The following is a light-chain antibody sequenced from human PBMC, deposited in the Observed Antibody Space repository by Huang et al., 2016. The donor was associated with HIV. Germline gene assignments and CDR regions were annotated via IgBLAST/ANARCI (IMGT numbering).Light chain of an antibody. J-gene: IGKJ3*01. CDR1: QTIAKF. CDR2: AAA. Sequence: DIQMTQSPSSLSASVGDRVTITCRASQTIAKFLNWYQEKPGKPPKLLIFAAAELQSGVPSRFIGSGSGTDFTLTISSLQPEDFATYYCQQSFNGPITFGPGTKVDIK. CDR3: QQSFNGPIT. V-gene: IGKV1-39*01.